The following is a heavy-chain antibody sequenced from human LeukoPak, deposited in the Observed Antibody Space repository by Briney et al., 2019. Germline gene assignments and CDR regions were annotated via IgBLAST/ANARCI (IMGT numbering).Heavy chain of an antibody. D-gene: IGHD2-2*01. V-gene: IGHV3-15*01. CDR2: IKSKTDGGTT. Sequence: GGSLRLSCAASGFTFSNAWMSWVRQAPGKGLEWVGRIKSKTDGGTTDYAAPVKGRFTISRDDSKNTLYLQMNSLKTEDTAVYYCSADYCSSTSCQRGVDYFDNWGQGTLVTVSS. J-gene: IGHJ4*02. CDR3: SADYCSSTSCQRGVDYFDN. CDR1: GFTFSNAW.